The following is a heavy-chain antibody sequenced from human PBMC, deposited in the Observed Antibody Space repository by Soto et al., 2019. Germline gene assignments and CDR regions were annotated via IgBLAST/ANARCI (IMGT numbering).Heavy chain of an antibody. CDR2: TYYRSKWYN. CDR3: ARGIEGGSYSYDWFDP. V-gene: IGHV6-1*01. D-gene: IGHD1-26*01. J-gene: IGHJ5*02. CDR1: GDIVSSNSAA. Sequence: SQTLSLTCAISGDIVSSNSAAWNWIRQAPSRGLEWLGRTYYRSKWYNDYAVSVKSRITINPDTSKNQFSLQLNSVTPEDTAVYYCARGIEGGSYSYDWFDPWGQGTLVTVSS.